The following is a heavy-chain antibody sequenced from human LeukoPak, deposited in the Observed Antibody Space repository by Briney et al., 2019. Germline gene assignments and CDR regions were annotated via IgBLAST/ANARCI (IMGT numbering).Heavy chain of an antibody. CDR2: ISWNSGSI. CDR1: GFTFNDYA. J-gene: IGHJ4*02. V-gene: IGHV3-9*01. CDR3: AKGAPYGSSSGTFDY. Sequence: GGSLRLSCAASGFTFNDYAMHWVRQAPGKGLEWVSGISWNSGSIGYADSVKGRFTISRDNAKNSLYLQMNSLRAEDTALYYCAKGAPYGSSSGTFDYWGQGTLVTVSS. D-gene: IGHD6-6*01.